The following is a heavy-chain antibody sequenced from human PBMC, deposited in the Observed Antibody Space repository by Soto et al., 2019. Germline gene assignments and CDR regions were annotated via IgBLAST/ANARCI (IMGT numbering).Heavy chain of an antibody. J-gene: IGHJ1*01. CDR2: INVDGNTI. CDR3: ARDEGRQGREYFHH. Sequence: EVQLVESGGGLVQPGGSLRLSCAASGFSFSTYWMYWVRQAPGKGLVWVSRINVDGNTINYADSVKGRFTVSRDNAKITLYLQMNSLRAEDTAVYYCARDEGRQGREYFHHWGQGTVVTVSS. V-gene: IGHV3-74*01. CDR1: GFSFSTYW.